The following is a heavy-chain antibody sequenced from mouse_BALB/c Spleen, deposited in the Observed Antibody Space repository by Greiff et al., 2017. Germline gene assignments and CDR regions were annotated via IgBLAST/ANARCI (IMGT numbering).Heavy chain of an antibody. Sequence: EVKLMESGGGLVQPGGSRKLSCAASGFTFSSFGMHWVRQAPEKGLEWVAYISSGSSTIYYADTVKGRFTISRDNPKNTLFLQMTSLRSEDTAMYYCARSYYRYDEEAWFAYWGQGTLVTVSA. J-gene: IGHJ3*01. CDR1: GFTFSSFG. D-gene: IGHD2-14*01. V-gene: IGHV5-17*02. CDR2: ISSGSSTI. CDR3: ARSYYRYDEEAWFAY.